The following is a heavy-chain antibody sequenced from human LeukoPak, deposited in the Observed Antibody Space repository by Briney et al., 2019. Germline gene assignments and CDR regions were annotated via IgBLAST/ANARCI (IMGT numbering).Heavy chain of an antibody. D-gene: IGHD3-22*01. J-gene: IGHJ1*01. CDR1: GFTFSSYA. CDR2: ISGSGGST. V-gene: IGHV3-23*01. Sequence: GGSLRLSCAASGFTFSSYAMSWVRQSPGKALEWVSAISGSGGSTYYADSVKGRFTISRDYSKNTLSLQMNSLRAQDSAVYYCAKDRVYYYISGYYLPAEYFQHWGQGTLVTVSS. CDR3: AKDRVYYYISGYYLPAEYFQH.